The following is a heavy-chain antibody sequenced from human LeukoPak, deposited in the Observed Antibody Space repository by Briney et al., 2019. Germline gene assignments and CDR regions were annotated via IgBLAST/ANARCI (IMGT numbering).Heavy chain of an antibody. CDR1: GFTLTELS. Sequence: ASVTVSCRVSGFTLTELSLHWVRQAPGKGLEWMGGFDLEDGEANYAQKFQGRLTMTGDTSTDTAYMELSSLRSEDTAVYYCATGEPADYWGQGTLVTVSS. CDR3: ATGEPADY. V-gene: IGHV1-24*01. CDR2: FDLEDGEA. J-gene: IGHJ4*02. D-gene: IGHD1-14*01.